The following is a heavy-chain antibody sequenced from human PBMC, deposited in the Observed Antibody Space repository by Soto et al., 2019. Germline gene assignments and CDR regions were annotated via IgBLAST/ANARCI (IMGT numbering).Heavy chain of an antibody. CDR1: GFTFSDAW. CDR3: PTETRGY. V-gene: IGHV3-15*01. J-gene: IGHJ4*02. Sequence: EVQLVESGGGLVKPGESLRLSCAASGFTFSDAWMSWVRQAPGKGLEWVGRIKSITDSGTTDYAAPVKGRFTISRDDSKNTLYLQMNSLKTEDTAVYYCPTETRGYWGQGTLVTVSS. CDR2: IKSITDSGTT.